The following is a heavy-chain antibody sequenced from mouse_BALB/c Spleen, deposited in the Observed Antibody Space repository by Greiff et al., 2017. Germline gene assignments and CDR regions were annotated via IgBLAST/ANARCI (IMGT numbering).Heavy chain of an antibody. J-gene: IGHJ4*01. CDR1: GFTFSSYT. CDR3: ARHGQLGLREAMDY. V-gene: IGHV5-12-2*01. CDR2: ISNGGGST. D-gene: IGHD3-2*01. Sequence: EVQGVESGGGLVQPGGSLKLSCAASGFTFSSYTMSWVRQTPEKRLEWVAYISNGGGSTYYPDTVKGRFTISRDNAKNTLYLQMSSLKSEDTAMYYCARHGQLGLREAMDYWGQGTSVTVSS.